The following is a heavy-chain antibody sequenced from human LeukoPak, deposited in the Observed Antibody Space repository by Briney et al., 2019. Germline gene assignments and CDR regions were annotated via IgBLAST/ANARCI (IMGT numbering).Heavy chain of an antibody. CDR1: GGSFSGYY. Sequence: PSETLSLTCAVYGGSFSGYYWSWIRQPPGKGLEWIGEINHSGSTNYNPSLKSRVTISVDTSKNQFSLKLSSVTAAYTAVYYCARGGYCRGRSCYRGVGWFDPWGRGTLVTVSS. D-gene: IGHD2-15*01. CDR3: ARGGYCRGRSCYRGVGWFDP. J-gene: IGHJ5*02. CDR2: INHSGST. V-gene: IGHV4-34*01.